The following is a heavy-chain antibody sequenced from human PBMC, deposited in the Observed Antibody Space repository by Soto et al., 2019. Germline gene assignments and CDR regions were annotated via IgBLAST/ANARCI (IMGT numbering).Heavy chain of an antibody. Sequence: QVHLEQSGAEVKKPGSSVKVSCKASGGTFRTAAVSWVRQAPGQGLEWLGGIMPVFRTPDYAQKFQGRVTITADESTSTAYMELSGLRSDDTAVYYCARDNDRPQLGGSYYYILDVWGQGTTITVSS. V-gene: IGHV1-69*12. D-gene: IGHD2-8*01. J-gene: IGHJ6*02. CDR3: ARDNDRPQLGGSYYYILDV. CDR2: IMPVFRTP. CDR1: GGTFRTAA.